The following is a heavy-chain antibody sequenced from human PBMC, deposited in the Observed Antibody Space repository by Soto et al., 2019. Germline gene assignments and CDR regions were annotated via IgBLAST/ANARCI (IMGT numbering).Heavy chain of an antibody. J-gene: IGHJ5*01. CDR3: ERGVPDGKGWFDS. CDR2: IWFDGSKE. CDR1: GFTFTSYG. D-gene: IGHD3-3*01. Sequence: GGSLRLSCEASGFTFTSYGMHWVRQAPGKGLEWVAVIWFDGSKEYYADSVKGRFNVSRDNSKNTVYLEMNSPRTVDTAVYYCERGVPDGKGWFDSWGQGTLVTVSS. V-gene: IGHV3-33*01.